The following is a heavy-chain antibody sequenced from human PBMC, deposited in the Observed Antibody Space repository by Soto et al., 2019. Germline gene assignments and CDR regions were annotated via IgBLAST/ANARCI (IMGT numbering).Heavy chain of an antibody. Sequence: EARLVESGGGFVQPGGSLRLSCAASGFSVGSNYMTWVRQAPGKGLEWVSLVYSGGATHYAASVKGRFTISTHSSQNTLFLQMNSLRPEDTATYYCVRGRYGSEIHWGQGTKVTVSS. CDR3: VRGRYGSEIH. J-gene: IGHJ4*02. V-gene: IGHV3-53*04. CDR2: VYSGGAT. CDR1: GFSVGSNY. D-gene: IGHD3-10*01.